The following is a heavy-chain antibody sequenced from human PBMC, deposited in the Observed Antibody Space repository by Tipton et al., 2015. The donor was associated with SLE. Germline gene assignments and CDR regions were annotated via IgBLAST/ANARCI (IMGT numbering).Heavy chain of an antibody. Sequence: QLVQSGAEVKKPGASVKVSCKTSGYTFSSYGIAWVRQAPGQGLEWMGWINTYNGDTKYAQKVQGRVTMTTDTSTSTGYMELRSLRSDDTAVYYCARDLRLAVAGTMFDYWGQGTLVTVSS. D-gene: IGHD6-19*01. CDR2: INTYNGDT. J-gene: IGHJ4*02. CDR1: GYTFSSYG. CDR3: ARDLRLAVAGTMFDY. V-gene: IGHV1-18*01.